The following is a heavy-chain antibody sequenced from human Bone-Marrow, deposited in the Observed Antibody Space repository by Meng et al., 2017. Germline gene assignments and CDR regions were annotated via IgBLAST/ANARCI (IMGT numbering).Heavy chain of an antibody. CDR3: ARDDDSSGYYLD. CDR2: IIPTFGTA. D-gene: IGHD3-22*01. V-gene: IGHV1-69*05. CDR1: GGTFSSYA. Sequence: SVKVSCKASGGTFSSYAISWVRQAPGQGLEWMGGIIPTFGTANYAQKFQGRVTITTDESTSTAYMELSSLRSEDTAVYYCARDDDSSGYYLDWGQGTLVTVSS. J-gene: IGHJ4*02.